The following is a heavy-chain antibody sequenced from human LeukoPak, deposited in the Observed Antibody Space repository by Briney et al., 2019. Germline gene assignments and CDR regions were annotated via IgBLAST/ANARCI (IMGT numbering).Heavy chain of an antibody. CDR1: GFTFSSYW. Sequence: PGGSLRLSCAASGFTFSSYWMSWVRQAPGKGLEWVANIKQDGSEKYYVDSVKGRFTISRDNAKNSLYLQMNSLRAEDTAVYYCARVVGYCSSTSCYYFDYWGQGTLVTVSS. J-gene: IGHJ4*02. V-gene: IGHV3-7*01. D-gene: IGHD2-2*01. CDR2: IKQDGSEK. CDR3: ARVVGYCSSTSCYYFDY.